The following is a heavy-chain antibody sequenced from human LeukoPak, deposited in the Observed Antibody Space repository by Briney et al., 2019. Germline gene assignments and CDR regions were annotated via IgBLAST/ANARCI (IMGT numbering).Heavy chain of an antibody. V-gene: IGHV3-7*01. J-gene: IGHJ4*02. CDR1: GFTFSRSW. Sequence: PGGSLRLSCAVSGFTFSRSWMSWVRQAPGKGLEWVANIKPDGSEKHYVDSVKGRFTISRDNPKNSLYLQMNSLRAEDTAVYYCASQSGWGPFDYWGQGTLVTASS. CDR2: IKPDGSEK. D-gene: IGHD7-27*01. CDR3: ASQSGWGPFDY.